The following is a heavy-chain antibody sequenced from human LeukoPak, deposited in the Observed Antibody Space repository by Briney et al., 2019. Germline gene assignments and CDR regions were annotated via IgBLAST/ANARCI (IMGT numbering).Heavy chain of an antibody. J-gene: IGHJ4*02. CDR3: ARTWFGELLVFDY. Sequence: SETLSLTCTVSGGSISSGDYYWSWIRQPPGKGLEWIGYIYYSGSTYYNPSLKSRVTISVDRSKNQFSLKLSSVTAADTAVYYCARTWFGELLVFDYWGQGTLVTVSS. V-gene: IGHV4-30-4*01. CDR2: IYYSGST. CDR1: GGSISSGDYY. D-gene: IGHD3-10*01.